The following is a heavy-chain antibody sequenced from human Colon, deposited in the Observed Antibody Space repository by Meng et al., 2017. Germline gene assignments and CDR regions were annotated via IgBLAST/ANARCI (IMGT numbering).Heavy chain of an antibody. CDR1: GFTFSSYW. CDR2: IKGDGSEK. Sequence: GGSLRLSCAASGFTFSSYWMAWVRQAPGKGLEWVASIKGDGSEKYYVDSVKGRFTISRDNAENSLYLQMNSLRAEDTAVYYCARWSLTGTWYCLQNWGQGALVTVSS. V-gene: IGHV3-7*01. J-gene: IGHJ4*02. D-gene: IGHD1-14*01. CDR3: ARWSLTGTWYCLQN.